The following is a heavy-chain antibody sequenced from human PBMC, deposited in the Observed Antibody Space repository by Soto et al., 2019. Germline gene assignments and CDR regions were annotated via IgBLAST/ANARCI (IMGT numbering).Heavy chain of an antibody. J-gene: IGHJ4*02. D-gene: IGHD6-19*01. CDR2: MNPNSGNT. CDR1: GYTFTSYD. Sequence: ASVKVSCKASGYTFTSYDINWVRQATGQGLEWMGWMNPNSGNTGCAQKFQGRVTMTRNTSISTAYMELSSLRSEDTAVYYCARKAAVAGTDYWGQGTLVTVSS. CDR3: ARKAAVAGTDY. V-gene: IGHV1-8*01.